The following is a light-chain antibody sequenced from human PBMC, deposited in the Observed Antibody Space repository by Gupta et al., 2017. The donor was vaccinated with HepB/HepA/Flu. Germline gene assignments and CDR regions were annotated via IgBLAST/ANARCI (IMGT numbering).Light chain of an antibody. J-gene: IGKJ3*01. CDR2: AAS. V-gene: IGKV1-39*01. CDR1: QSINSK. CDR3: QQRYSTPFT. Sequence: DIQMTQSPSSLSASVGDRVTITCRTSQSINSKLNWYQQKPGKAPKFLIYAASSLQRGVPSRCSGSGSGSGTKFTLTISGRQPEDFATYYCQQRYSTPFTFGHGTNVDIK.